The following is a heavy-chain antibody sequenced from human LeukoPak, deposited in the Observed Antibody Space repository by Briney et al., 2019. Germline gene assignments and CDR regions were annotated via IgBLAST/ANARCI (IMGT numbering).Heavy chain of an antibody. CDR1: GGSLSSSSYY. CDR2: IYYSGST. Sequence: SETLSLTCTVSGGSLSSSSYYWGLIRQPPGKGLEWIGSIYYSGSTYYNPSLKTRVTISVDTSKNQFSLTLTSVTAADTAVYYCARQRYFGRASMDVWGQGTTVTVSS. V-gene: IGHV4-39*01. D-gene: IGHD3-9*01. CDR3: ARQRYFGRASMDV. J-gene: IGHJ6*02.